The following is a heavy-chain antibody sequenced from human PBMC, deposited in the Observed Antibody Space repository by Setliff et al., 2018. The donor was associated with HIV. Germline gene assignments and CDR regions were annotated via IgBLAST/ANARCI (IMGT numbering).Heavy chain of an antibody. J-gene: IGHJ4*02. CDR3: VKGVVKFWSGSGALDF. D-gene: IGHD3-3*01. V-gene: IGHV3-21*01. CDR2: ISSSSTYI. Sequence: LRLSCAASGFTFSSYSMNWVRQAPGKGLEWVSSISSSSTYIYYADSVRGRFTISRDNAKNSLYLQMNSLRAEDTAVYYCVKGVVKFWSGSGALDFWGPGTLVTVSS. CDR1: GFTFSSYS.